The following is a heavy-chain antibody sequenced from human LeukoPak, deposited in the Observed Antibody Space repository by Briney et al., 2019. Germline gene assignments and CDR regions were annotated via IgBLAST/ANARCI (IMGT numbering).Heavy chain of an antibody. Sequence: PSETLSLTCAVYGGSFSGYYWSWIRQPPGKGLEWIGEINHSGSTNYNPSLKSRVTISVDTPKNQFSLKLSSVTAADTAVYYCARGAYGSGSYNWFDPWGQGTLVTVSS. V-gene: IGHV4-34*01. J-gene: IGHJ5*02. D-gene: IGHD3-10*01. CDR1: GGSFSGYY. CDR2: INHSGST. CDR3: ARGAYGSGSYNWFDP.